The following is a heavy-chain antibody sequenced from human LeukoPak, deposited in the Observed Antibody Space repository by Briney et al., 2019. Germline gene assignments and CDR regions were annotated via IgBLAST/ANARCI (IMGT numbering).Heavy chain of an antibody. J-gene: IGHJ5*02. D-gene: IGHD1-14*01. CDR2: INSDGSST. V-gene: IGHV3-74*01. Sequence: EGSLRLSCAASGFTFSSYWMHWVRQAPGKGLVWVSRINSDGSSTTYADSVKGRFTISRDNAKNTPYLQMNSLRAEDTAVYYCVRGRTSFDPWGQGTLVTVSS. CDR1: GFTFSSYW. CDR3: VRGRTSFDP.